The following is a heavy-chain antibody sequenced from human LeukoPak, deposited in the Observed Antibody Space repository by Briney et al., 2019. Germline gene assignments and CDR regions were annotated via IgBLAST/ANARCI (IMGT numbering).Heavy chain of an antibody. J-gene: IGHJ5*02. CDR3: ARQDRGYSYGPNWFDP. Sequence: HGASVKVSCKASGYTFTSYDINWVRQATGQGLEWMGWMNPNSGNTGYAQKFQGRVTMTRNTSISTAYMELSSLRSEDTAVYYCARQDRGYSYGPNWFDPWGQGTLVTVPS. V-gene: IGHV1-8*01. D-gene: IGHD5-18*01. CDR1: GYTFTSYD. CDR2: MNPNSGNT.